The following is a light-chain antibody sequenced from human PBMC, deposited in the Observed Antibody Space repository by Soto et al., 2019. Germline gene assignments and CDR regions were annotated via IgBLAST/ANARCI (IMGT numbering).Light chain of an antibody. CDR1: QSVSSS. V-gene: IGKV3-15*01. CDR3: QQYNSWPPT. CDR2: GAS. J-gene: IGKJ4*01. Sequence: EIVMTQSPATLSVSPGERATLSCRASQSVSSSLGWYQQKPDQAPRLLIYGASTRATDIPNRFSGSGSGTEFTLTISSLQSEDFAVYFCQQYNSWPPTFGGGTKVEIK.